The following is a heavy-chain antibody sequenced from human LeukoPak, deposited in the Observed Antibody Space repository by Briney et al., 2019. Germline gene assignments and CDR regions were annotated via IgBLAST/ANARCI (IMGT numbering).Heavy chain of an antibody. D-gene: IGHD1-7*01. Sequence: PSQTLSLTCAVYGVSLRGYYWSWIRQSPEKGLEWIGEISHEGDSIYNPSLKSRLTLSVDMSKNQFSLNLRSVTAADTAECARGRNFVSDFYFDVWGKGTTVIVSS. V-gene: IGHV4-34*01. CDR1: GVSLRGYY. J-gene: IGHJ6*03. CDR3: GRNFVSDFYFDV. CDR2: ISHEGDS.